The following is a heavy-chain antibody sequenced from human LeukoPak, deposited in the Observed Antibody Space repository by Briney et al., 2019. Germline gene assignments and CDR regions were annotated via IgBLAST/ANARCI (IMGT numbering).Heavy chain of an antibody. D-gene: IGHD3-22*01. V-gene: IGHV5-51*01. CDR2: IYPGDSDT. Sequence: RGESLKISYKGSGYSFTSYWTGWVRQIPGKGLEWMGIIYPGDSDTRYSPSFQGQVTISADKSISTAYLQWSSLKASDTAMYYCARDSSGYGAFDIWGQGTVVTVSS. CDR1: GYSFTSYW. J-gene: IGHJ3*02. CDR3: ARDSSGYGAFDI.